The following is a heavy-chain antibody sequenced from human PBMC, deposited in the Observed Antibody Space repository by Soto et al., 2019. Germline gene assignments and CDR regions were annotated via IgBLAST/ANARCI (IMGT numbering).Heavy chain of an antibody. V-gene: IGHV4-61*08. CDR1: GGSISSGGYY. J-gene: IGHJ3*02. CDR2: IYYSGST. D-gene: IGHD3-22*01. Sequence: SETLSLTCTVSGGSISSGGYYWSWIRQPPGKGLEWIGYIYYSGSTNYNPSLKSRVTISVDTSKNQFSLKLSSVTAADTAVYYCARDLDYDSSVSDAFDIWGQGTMVTVSS. CDR3: ARDLDYDSSVSDAFDI.